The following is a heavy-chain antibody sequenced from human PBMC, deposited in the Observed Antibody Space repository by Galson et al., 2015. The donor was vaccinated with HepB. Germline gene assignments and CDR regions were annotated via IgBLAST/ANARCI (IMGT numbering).Heavy chain of an antibody. CDR2: INPNSGGT. J-gene: IGHJ4*02. V-gene: IGHV1-2*06. CDR1: GYTFTGYY. CDR3: ARVHEYSSGWPVGFDY. D-gene: IGHD6-19*01. Sequence: SVKVSCKASGYTFTGYYMHWVRQAPGQGLEWMGRINPNSGGTNYAQKFQGRVTMTRDTSISTAYMELSSLRSEDTAVYYCARVHEYSSGWPVGFDYWGQGTLVTVSS.